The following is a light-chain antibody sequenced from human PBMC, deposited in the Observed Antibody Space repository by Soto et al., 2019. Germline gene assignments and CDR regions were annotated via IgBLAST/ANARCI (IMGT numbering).Light chain of an antibody. CDR3: QKYNDWPRT. CDR1: QSVSSN. J-gene: IGKJ1*01. CDR2: GAS. Sequence: EIVMTQSPATLSVSPGERATLSCRASQSVSSNLAWYQQKPGQAPRLLIYGASTRAAGIPARFSGSGSGTEFTLTLSSLQSEDFAVYCCQKYNDWPRTFGQGTKVEIK. V-gene: IGKV3-15*01.